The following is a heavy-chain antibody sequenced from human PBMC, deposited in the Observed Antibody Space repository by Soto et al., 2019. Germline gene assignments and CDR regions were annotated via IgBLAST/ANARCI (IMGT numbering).Heavy chain of an antibody. J-gene: IGHJ6*02. Sequence: SLRLSCAASGFTFDDYAMHWVRQAPGKGLEWVSGISWNSGSIGYADSVKGRFTISRDNAKNSLYLQMNSLRAEDTALYYCARSAANYYYYGMDVWGQGTTVTVSS. CDR2: ISWNSGSI. V-gene: IGHV3-9*01. CDR1: GFTFDDYA. D-gene: IGHD2-15*01. CDR3: ARSAANYYYYGMDV.